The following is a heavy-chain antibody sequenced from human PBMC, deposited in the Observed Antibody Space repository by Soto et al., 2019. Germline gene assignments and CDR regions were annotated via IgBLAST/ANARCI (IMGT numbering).Heavy chain of an antibody. D-gene: IGHD3-22*01. CDR2: ISGSAINT. CDR1: GFTFSNYA. V-gene: IGHV3-23*01. Sequence: PGGSLRLSCAASGFTFSNYAMSWSRQAPGKGLEWVSAISGSAINTYYADSVRGRFTISRDNSKNTLYLQMNHLRAEDTAVYSCAKGQGYYYDASGYTFDYWGQGTLVTVSS. CDR3: AKGQGYYYDASGYTFDY. J-gene: IGHJ4*02.